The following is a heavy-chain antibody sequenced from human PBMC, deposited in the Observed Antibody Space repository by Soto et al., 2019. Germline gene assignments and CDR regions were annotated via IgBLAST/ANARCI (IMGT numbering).Heavy chain of an antibody. V-gene: IGHV4-30-4*01. Sequence: SETLSLTCTVSGGSISSGDYYWSWIRQPPGKGLEWIGYIYHSGSIYYNPSLKSRVTISVDTSNNQFSLKLNSVTAADTAVYYCARAHIAIFGVVIIKDYGLDVWGQGTTVTVS. J-gene: IGHJ6*02. CDR3: ARAHIAIFGVVIIKDYGLDV. D-gene: IGHD3-3*01. CDR2: IYHSGSI. CDR1: GGSISSGDYY.